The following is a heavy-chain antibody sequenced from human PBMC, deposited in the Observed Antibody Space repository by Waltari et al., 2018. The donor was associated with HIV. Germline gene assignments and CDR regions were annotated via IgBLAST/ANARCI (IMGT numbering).Heavy chain of an antibody. CDR3: ARGQYYSMDV. CDR2: INRDGSTI. CDR1: GFTFSSYW. J-gene: IGHJ6*02. V-gene: IGHV3-74*01. D-gene: IGHD3-10*01. Sequence: EVQLVESGGGLVQPGGSLRLSGLASGFTFSSYWMPWVRQAPGKGLVWVSGINRDGSTIRYADSVKGRFTISRDNAKNTLYLQMNSLRAEDTALYYCARGQYYSMDVWGQGTTVTVSS.